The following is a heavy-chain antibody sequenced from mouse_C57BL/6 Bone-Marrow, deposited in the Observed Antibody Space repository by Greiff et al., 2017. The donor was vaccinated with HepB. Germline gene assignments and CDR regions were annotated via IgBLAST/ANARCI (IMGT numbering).Heavy chain of an antibody. Sequence: EVMLVESGGGLVKPGGSLKLSCAASGFTFSDYGMHWVRQAPEKGLEWVAYISSGSSTIYYAATVKGRFTISRDNAKNTLFLQMTSLRSEDTAMYYCATLDGYYFDYWGQGTTLTVSS. CDR2: ISSGSSTI. CDR1: GFTFSDYG. J-gene: IGHJ2*01. CDR3: ATLDGYYFDY. V-gene: IGHV5-17*01. D-gene: IGHD2-3*01.